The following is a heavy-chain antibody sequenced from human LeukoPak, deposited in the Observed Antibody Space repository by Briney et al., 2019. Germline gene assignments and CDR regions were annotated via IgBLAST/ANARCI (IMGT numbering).Heavy chain of an antibody. Sequence: ASVKVSCKASGYTFTSYGISWVRQAPGQGLEWMGWISAYNGNTNYAQKLQGRVTMTTDTSTSTAYMELSRLRSDDTAVYYCARDNGGSSGWYYNWFDPWGQGTLVTVSS. J-gene: IGHJ5*02. V-gene: IGHV1-18*01. CDR3: ARDNGGSSGWYYNWFDP. CDR1: GYTFTSYG. D-gene: IGHD6-19*01. CDR2: ISAYNGNT.